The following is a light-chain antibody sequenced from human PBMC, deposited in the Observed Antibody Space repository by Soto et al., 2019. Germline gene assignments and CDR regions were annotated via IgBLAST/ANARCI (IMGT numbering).Light chain of an antibody. CDR2: EVS. CDR3: SSYARNRDIL. V-gene: IGLV2-8*01. CDR1: SSDVGGYNY. Sequence: QSALTQPPFASGSPGQSVAISCTGTSSDVGGYNYVSWYQQHPGKAPKLMIYEVSKRPSGVPDRFSGSKSGNTASLTVSGLQAEDEADYYCSSYARNRDILFGGGTKLTVL. J-gene: IGLJ2*01.